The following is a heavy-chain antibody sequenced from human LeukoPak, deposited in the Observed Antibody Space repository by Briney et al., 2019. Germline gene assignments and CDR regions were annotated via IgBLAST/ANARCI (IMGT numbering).Heavy chain of an antibody. Sequence: SETLSLTCTVSGDSISSGSYYWNWIRQPAGKGLEWIGSIYYSGSTNYNPSLKSRVTISVDTSKNQFSLKLSSVTAADTAVYYCARRGYGDAFDIWGHGTMVTVSS. CDR1: GDSISSGSYY. V-gene: IGHV4-61*10. D-gene: IGHD5-12*01. CDR3: ARRGYGDAFDI. CDR2: IYYSGST. J-gene: IGHJ3*02.